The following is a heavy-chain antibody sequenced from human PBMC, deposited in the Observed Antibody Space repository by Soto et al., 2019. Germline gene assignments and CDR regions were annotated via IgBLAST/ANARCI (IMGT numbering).Heavy chain of an antibody. CDR1: GYTFTSYG. V-gene: IGHV1-18*01. Sequence: QVQLVQSGAEVKKPGASVKVSCKASGYTFTSYGISWVRQAPGQGLEWMGWISAYNGNTNYAQKLQGRVTMTTDTXTXXAYMELRSLRSDDTAVYYCARDVLLWFGELLYWDYWGQGTLVTVSS. D-gene: IGHD3-10*01. J-gene: IGHJ4*02. CDR3: ARDVLLWFGELLYWDY. CDR2: ISAYNGNT.